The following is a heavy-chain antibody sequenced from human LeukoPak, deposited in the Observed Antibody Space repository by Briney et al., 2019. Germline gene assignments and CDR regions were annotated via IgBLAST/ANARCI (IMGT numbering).Heavy chain of an antibody. J-gene: IGHJ4*02. CDR1: GFTFSNAW. CDR2: IESKTDGGTT. CDR3: TTVTYYDFWSGYTFDY. D-gene: IGHD3-3*01. V-gene: IGHV3-15*04. Sequence: PGGSLRLSCAASGFTFSNAWMSWVRQAPGKGLEWAGRIESKTDGGTTDYAAPVKGRFTISRDDSKNTLYLQMNSLKTEDTAVYYCTTVTYYDFWSGYTFDYWGQGTLVTVSS.